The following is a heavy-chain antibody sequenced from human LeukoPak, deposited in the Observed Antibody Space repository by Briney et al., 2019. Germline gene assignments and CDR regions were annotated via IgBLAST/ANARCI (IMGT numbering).Heavy chain of an antibody. D-gene: IGHD3-10*01. CDR3: ARDALAAYGSGENWFDP. V-gene: IGHV4-31*03. CDR1: GGSISSGGYY. CDR2: IYYSGST. J-gene: IGHJ5*02. Sequence: SQTLSLTCTVSGGSISSGGYYWSWIRQHPGKGLERIGYIYYSGSTYYNPSLKGRVTISVDTSKNQFSLKLSSVTAADTAVYYCARDALAAYGSGENWFDPWGQGTLVTVSS.